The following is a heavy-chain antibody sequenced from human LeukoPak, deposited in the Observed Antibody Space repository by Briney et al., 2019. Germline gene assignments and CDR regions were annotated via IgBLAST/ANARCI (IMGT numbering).Heavy chain of an antibody. V-gene: IGHV1-24*01. Sequence: ASVKVSCKVSGYTLTELSMHWVRQAPGKGLEWMGGFDPEDGETIYAQKFQGRVTMTEDTSTDTAYMELSSLRSEDTAVYYCATDRNYDFWSGYYGAFDIWGQGTMVTVSS. D-gene: IGHD3-3*01. CDR1: GYTLTELS. CDR2: FDPEDGET. J-gene: IGHJ3*02. CDR3: ATDRNYDFWSGYYGAFDI.